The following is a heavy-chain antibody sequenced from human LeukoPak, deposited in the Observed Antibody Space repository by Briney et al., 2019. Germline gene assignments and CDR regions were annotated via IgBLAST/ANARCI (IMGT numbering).Heavy chain of an antibody. CDR1: GFSFSDFW. Sequence: GGSLRLSCAASGFSFSDFWMGWVRQAPGKGLERVANINQDGSENYYVDSVKGRFTISRDNAKKSLYLQMNSLRAEDTAVYYCTKGRGNHYWGQGTLVTVST. CDR3: TKGRGNHY. V-gene: IGHV3-7*01. D-gene: IGHD3-10*01. J-gene: IGHJ4*02. CDR2: INQDGSEN.